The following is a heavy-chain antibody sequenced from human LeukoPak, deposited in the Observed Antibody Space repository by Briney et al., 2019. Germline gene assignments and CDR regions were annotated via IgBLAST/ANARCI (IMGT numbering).Heavy chain of an antibody. Sequence: GGSLRLSWAASGFTFGDYYMSWIRQAPGKGLEWVSYISSSGSTIYYADSVKGRFTISRDNAKNSLYLQMNSLRAEDTAVYYCARDMGVWGYYDSSGSGYFDYWGQGTLVTVSS. D-gene: IGHD3-22*01. CDR2: ISSSGSTI. CDR1: GFTFGDYY. J-gene: IGHJ4*02. CDR3: ARDMGVWGYYDSSGSGYFDY. V-gene: IGHV3-11*01.